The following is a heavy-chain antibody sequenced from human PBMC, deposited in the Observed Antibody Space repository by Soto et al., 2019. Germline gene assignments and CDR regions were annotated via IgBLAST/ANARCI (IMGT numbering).Heavy chain of an antibody. CDR2: ITAYGDST. CDR3: AKGPLWCDSDWYPSAGFDT. V-gene: IGHV3-23*01. Sequence: EVQLLESGGGFVQPGGSLRLSCAASGFTFSNYAMSWVRQAPGKGLEWVSAITAYGDSTHYADSVKGRFTISRDSPKNTMYLQMESLRAEDTAVYYCAKGPLWCDSDWYPSAGFDTWGHGTLVPVSS. CDR1: GFTFSNYA. J-gene: IGHJ5*01. D-gene: IGHD6-19*01.